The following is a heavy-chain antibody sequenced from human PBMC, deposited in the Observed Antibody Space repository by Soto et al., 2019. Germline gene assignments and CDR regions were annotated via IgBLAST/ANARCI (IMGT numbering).Heavy chain of an antibody. CDR1: GSSISSGYY. CDR3: ARVGPWVTYYYDRSPYTFENWFDP. CDR2: IYHGGST. D-gene: IGHD3-22*01. V-gene: IGHV4-38-2*01. Sequence: PXAILSLTFAVSGSSISSGYYWCWLRQPPGKGLEWIGSIYHGGSTYYNPSLNSRVTLSIDMTNNHVSLILNSVTAADTAVYCCARVGPWVTYYYDRSPYTFENWFDPWGQGTLVTVSS. J-gene: IGHJ5*02.